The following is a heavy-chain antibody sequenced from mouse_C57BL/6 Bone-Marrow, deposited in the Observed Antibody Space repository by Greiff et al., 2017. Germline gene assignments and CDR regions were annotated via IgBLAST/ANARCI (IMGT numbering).Heavy chain of an antibody. CDR2: IRSKSNNYAT. J-gene: IGHJ1*03. Sequence: EVKGVESGGGLVQPKGSLKLSCAASGFSFNTYAMNWVRQAPGKGLEWVARIRSKSNNYATYYADSVKDRFTISRDDSESMLYLQMNNLQTEDTAMYYGVRPNNYGGSGYWYFEVWGTGTTFTFSS. CDR1: GFSFNTYA. V-gene: IGHV10-1*01. CDR3: VRPNNYGGSGYWYFEV. D-gene: IGHD1-3*01.